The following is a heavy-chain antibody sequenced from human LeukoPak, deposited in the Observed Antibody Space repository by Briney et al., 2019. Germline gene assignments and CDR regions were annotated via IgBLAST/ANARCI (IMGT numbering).Heavy chain of an antibody. J-gene: IGHJ4*02. CDR1: GHTFTNYY. CDR3: ARDLTN. Sequence: ASVKVSCKASGHTFTNYYMHWVRQAPGQGLEWMGIINPSSGRTSYAQKSQGKVTMTRDTSTNTSYMEVSSLRSEDTAMYYCARDLTNWGQGTLVTVSS. D-gene: IGHD1-1*01. CDR2: INPSSGRT. V-gene: IGHV1-46*03.